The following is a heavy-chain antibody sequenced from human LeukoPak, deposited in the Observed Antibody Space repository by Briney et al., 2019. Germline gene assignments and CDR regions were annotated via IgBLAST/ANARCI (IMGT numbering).Heavy chain of an antibody. D-gene: IGHD4-11*01. Sequence: PSQTLSLTCTVSGGSISSGGYYWSWIRQPPGKGLEWIGYIYHSGSTYYNPSLKSRVTISVDRSKNQFSLKLSSVTAADTAVYYCARYSNYVPFDPWGQGTLATVSS. CDR3: ARYSNYVPFDP. V-gene: IGHV4-30-2*01. CDR1: GGSISSGGYY. CDR2: IYHSGST. J-gene: IGHJ5*02.